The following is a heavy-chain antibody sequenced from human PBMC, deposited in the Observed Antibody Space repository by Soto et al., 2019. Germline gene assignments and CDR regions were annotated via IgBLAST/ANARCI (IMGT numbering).Heavy chain of an antibody. CDR1: GASINNNDDD. Sequence: LSLSWTVAGASINNNDDDLSWIRQTPGKGLDGIGYVYYSGTTDYIPSLNSRLSMSIYKSQNQFTLKLNSVTAADTATYYCARMSYFYAKWYFDLWGRGTLFSVSS. CDR3: ARMSYFYAKWYFDL. D-gene: IGHD3-10*01. J-gene: IGHJ2*01. CDR2: VYYSGTT. V-gene: IGHV4-30-4*01.